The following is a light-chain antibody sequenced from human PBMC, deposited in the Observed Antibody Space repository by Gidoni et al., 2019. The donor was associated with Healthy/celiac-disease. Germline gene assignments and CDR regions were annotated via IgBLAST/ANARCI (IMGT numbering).Light chain of an antibody. CDR2: DAS. CDR3: QQYDNLLLT. CDR1: QDISNY. Sequence: DNQVTQAPSSLSASEGDRVTITCQASQDISNYLNWYQQKPGKAPKLLIYDASNLETGVPSRFSGSGSGTDFTFTISSLQPEDIATYYCQQYDNLLLTFGGGTKVEIK. J-gene: IGKJ4*01. V-gene: IGKV1-33*01.